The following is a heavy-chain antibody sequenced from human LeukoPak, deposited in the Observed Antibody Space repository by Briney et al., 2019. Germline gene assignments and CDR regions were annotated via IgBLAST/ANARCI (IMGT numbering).Heavy chain of an antibody. Sequence: GGSLRLSCAASGFAFSGYEMNWVRQAPGKGLEWVSYISSSGSTIYYADSVKGRFTISRDNAKNSLYLQMNSLRAEDTAVYYCARGIYVGAYYYYYGMDVWGQGTTVTVSS. V-gene: IGHV3-48*03. CDR1: GFAFSGYE. J-gene: IGHJ6*02. CDR2: ISSSGSTI. CDR3: ARGIYVGAYYYYYGMDV. D-gene: IGHD1-26*01.